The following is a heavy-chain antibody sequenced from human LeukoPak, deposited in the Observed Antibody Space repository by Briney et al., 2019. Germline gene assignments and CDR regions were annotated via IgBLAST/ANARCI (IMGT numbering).Heavy chain of an antibody. Sequence: ASVKVSCKASGYTFTNYAMNWVRQAPGQGLEWMGWMNTNTGNPTYAQGFTGRFVFSLDTSVSTAYLQISSLETEDTAVYYCAVLSYDSSGYYYPFDYWGQGTLATVSS. V-gene: IGHV7-4-1*02. D-gene: IGHD3-22*01. CDR2: MNTNTGNP. J-gene: IGHJ4*02. CDR3: AVLSYDSSGYYYPFDY. CDR1: GYTFTNYA.